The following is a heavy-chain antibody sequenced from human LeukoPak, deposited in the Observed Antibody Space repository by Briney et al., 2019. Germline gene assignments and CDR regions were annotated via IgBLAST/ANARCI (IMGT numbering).Heavy chain of an antibody. CDR1: GITFTNAW. Sequence: GGSLRLSCAASGITFTNAWLTWVRQAPGKGLEWEGFIRSKAYGGTTEYATSVKGRFIISRDDSKSIAYLQMNSLKTEDTAVYYCAKVRGVLRTAFSRTQLYDYWGQGTLVTVSS. CDR3: AKVRGVLRTAFSRTQLYDY. D-gene: IGHD3-10*01. V-gene: IGHV3-71*01. CDR2: IRSKAYGGTT. J-gene: IGHJ4*02.